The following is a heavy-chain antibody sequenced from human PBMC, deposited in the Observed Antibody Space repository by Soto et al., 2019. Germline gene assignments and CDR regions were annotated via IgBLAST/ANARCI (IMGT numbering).Heavy chain of an antibody. CDR2: IIPMFGTA. J-gene: IGHJ3*02. CDR1: GGTFSSYA. D-gene: IGHD3-22*01. Sequence: GASVKVSCKASGGTFSSYAISWVRQAPGQGLEWMGGIIPMFGTANYAQKFQGRVTITADESTSTAYMELSSLRSEDTAVYYCARMYYDSSGYYYGAFDIWGQGTMVTVSS. V-gene: IGHV1-69*13. CDR3: ARMYYDSSGYYYGAFDI.